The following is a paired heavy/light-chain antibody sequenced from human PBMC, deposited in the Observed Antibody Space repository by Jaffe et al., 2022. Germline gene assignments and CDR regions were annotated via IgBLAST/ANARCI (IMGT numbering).Light chain of an antibody. CDR1: QGISSA. CDR3: QQFNNYPST. V-gene: IGKV1D-13*01. CDR2: DAS. J-gene: IGKJ4*01. Sequence: AIQLTQSPSSLSASVGDRVTITCRASQGISSALAWYQQKPGKAPKLLIYDASSLESGVPSRFSGSGSGTDFTLTISSLQPEDFATYYCQQFNNYPSTFGGGTKVEIK.
Heavy chain of an antibody. CDR1: GFTFSSYA. CDR2: ISGSGGST. Sequence: EVQLLESGGGLVQPGGSLRLSCAASGFTFSSYAMSWVRQAPGKGLEWVSAISGSGGSTYYADSVKGRFTISRDNSKNTLYLQMNSLRAEDTAVYYCAKDNVSSHWGLDYIWGSYPLNAFDIWGQGTMVTVSS. CDR3: AKDNVSSHWGLDYIWGSYPLNAFDI. D-gene: IGHD3-16*02. V-gene: IGHV3-23*01. J-gene: IGHJ3*02.